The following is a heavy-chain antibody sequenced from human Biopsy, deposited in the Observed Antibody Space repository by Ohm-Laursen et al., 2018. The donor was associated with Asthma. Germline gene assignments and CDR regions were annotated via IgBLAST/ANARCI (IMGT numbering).Heavy chain of an antibody. V-gene: IGHV3-30*04. J-gene: IGHJ6*02. CDR3: ARDAGYCGGDCYSLLEYYYYYYGMDV. D-gene: IGHD2-21*02. Sequence: SLRLSCAASGFTFSSYAMHWVRQAPGKGLGWVAVISYDGSNKYYADSVMGRFTISRDNSKNTLYLQMNSLRDEDTAVYYCARDAGYCGGDCYSLLEYYYYYYGMDVWGQGTTVTVSS. CDR1: GFTFSSYA. CDR2: ISYDGSNK.